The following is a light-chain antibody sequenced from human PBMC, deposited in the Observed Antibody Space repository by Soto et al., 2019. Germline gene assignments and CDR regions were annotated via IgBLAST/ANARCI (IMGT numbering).Light chain of an antibody. CDR3: SSYTSDNRNYV. V-gene: IGLV2-14*01. CDR1: SSDVGAYTS. Sequence: QSGLAQPASVSGSPGQSITISCTGSSSDVGAYTSVSWYQQPPGKAPKLMIYEVSNRPSGVSRRFSGSKSGNTASLTISGLQAEDEAHYYCSSYTSDNRNYVFGTGTKVTVL. CDR2: EVS. J-gene: IGLJ1*01.